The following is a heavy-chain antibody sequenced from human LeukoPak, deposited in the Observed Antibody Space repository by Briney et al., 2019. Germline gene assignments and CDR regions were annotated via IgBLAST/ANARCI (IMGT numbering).Heavy chain of an antibody. CDR1: GFTFSSYA. V-gene: IGHV3-23*01. D-gene: IGHD3-10*01. CDR2: ISGSGGST. Sequence: PGGSLRLSCAASGFTFSSYAMSWVRQAPGKGLEWVSAISGSGGSTYYADSVKGRFTISRDNSKNTLYLQMNSLRAEDTAVYYCARSITAHYYYYMDVWGKGTTVTISS. CDR3: ARSITAHYYYYMDV. J-gene: IGHJ6*03.